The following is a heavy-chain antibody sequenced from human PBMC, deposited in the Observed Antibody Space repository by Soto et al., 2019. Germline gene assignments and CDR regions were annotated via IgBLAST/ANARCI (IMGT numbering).Heavy chain of an antibody. CDR2: LGAARDP. D-gene: IGHD1-26*01. V-gene: IGHV3-13*05. Sequence: EVKLVESGGGSVQPGESLRLSCAASGFSFRDYDMHWVRQRKGKGLGWVSALGAARDPYYVGSVKGRFSVSRDNAQNSLFLQMNNLRVDDTAVYFCARAYLGRLPRRADYYYAMDVWGRGTTVTVSS. CDR1: GFSFRDYD. CDR3: ARAYLGRLPRRADYYYAMDV. J-gene: IGHJ6*02.